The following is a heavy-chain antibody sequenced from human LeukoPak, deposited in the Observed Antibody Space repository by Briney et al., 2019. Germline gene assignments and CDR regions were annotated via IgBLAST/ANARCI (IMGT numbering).Heavy chain of an antibody. CDR1: GFTFSSYG. J-gene: IGHJ4*02. D-gene: IGHD3-22*01. Sequence: PGRSLRLSCAASGFTFSSYGMHWVRQAPGKGLEWVAVIWYDGTNKYYADSVKGRFTISRDSSKNTLYLQMNSLRAEDTAVHYCARAAYDSSGYLTLWGQGTLVTVSS. CDR2: IWYDGTNK. V-gene: IGHV3-33*01. CDR3: ARAAYDSSGYLTL.